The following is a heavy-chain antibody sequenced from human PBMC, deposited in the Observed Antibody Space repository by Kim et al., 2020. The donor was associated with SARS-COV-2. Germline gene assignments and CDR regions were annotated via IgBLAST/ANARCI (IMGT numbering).Heavy chain of an antibody. V-gene: IGHV3-11*01. CDR2: SDGSSM. CDR3: VREPAN. J-gene: IGHJ4*02. Sequence: SDGSSMRYANSVTGRFSISRDNAKKSLSLQMNSLTPEDTAVYYCVREPANWGQGTLVTVSS.